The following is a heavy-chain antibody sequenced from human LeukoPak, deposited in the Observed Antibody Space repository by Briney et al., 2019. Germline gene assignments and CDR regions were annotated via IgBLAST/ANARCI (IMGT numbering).Heavy chain of an antibody. CDR1: GFTFTRFP. Sequence: GGSLRLSCAASGFTFTRFPMSWVRQAPGKGLEWVSVISVGGSSTYYADSVKGRFTISRDNSRNTLYLQMNSLRTEDTAIYYCVHCGGDCYPCCGMDVWGQGTTVTVSS. J-gene: IGHJ6*02. V-gene: IGHV3-23*01. D-gene: IGHD2-21*02. CDR2: ISVGGSST. CDR3: VHCGGDCYPCCGMDV.